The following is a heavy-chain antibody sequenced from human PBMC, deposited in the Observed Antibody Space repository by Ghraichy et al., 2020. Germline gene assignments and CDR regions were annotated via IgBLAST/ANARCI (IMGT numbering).Heavy chain of an antibody. CDR1: GGSFSGYY. D-gene: IGHD6-13*01. CDR2: INHSGST. V-gene: IGHV4-34*01. J-gene: IGHJ1*01. Sequence: SETLSLTCAVYGGSFSGYYWSWIRQPPGKGLEWIGEINHSGSTNYNPSLKSRVTISVDTSKNQFSLKLSSVTAADTAVYYCAREYSSWPEYFQHWGQGTLVTVSS. CDR3: AREYSSWPEYFQH.